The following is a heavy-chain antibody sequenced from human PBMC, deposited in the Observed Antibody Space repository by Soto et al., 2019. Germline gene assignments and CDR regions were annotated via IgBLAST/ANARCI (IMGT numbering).Heavy chain of an antibody. V-gene: IGHV4-34*01. CDR2: INHSGST. D-gene: IGHD5-12*01. CDR1: GGSFSGYY. Sequence: PSETLSLTCAVYGGSFSGYYWSWIRQPPGKGLEWIGEINHSGSTNYNPSLKSRVTISVDTSKNQFSLKLSSVTAADTAVYYCARGVDIVATRNFDYWGQGTLVTVPQ. CDR3: ARGVDIVATRNFDY. J-gene: IGHJ4*02.